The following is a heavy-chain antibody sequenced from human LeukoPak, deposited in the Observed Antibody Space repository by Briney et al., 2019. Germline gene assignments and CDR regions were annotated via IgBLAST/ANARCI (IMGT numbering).Heavy chain of an antibody. CDR2: MNPNSGNT. D-gene: IGHD1-26*01. Sequence: ASVKVSCKASGYTFTSYDINWVRQATGQGLEWMGWMNPNSGNTGCAQKFQGRVTMTRNTSISTAYMELSSLRSEDTAVYYCARGLIVGATQYYYGMDVWGQGTTVTVSS. J-gene: IGHJ6*02. CDR1: GYTFTSYD. CDR3: ARGLIVGATQYYYGMDV. V-gene: IGHV1-8*01.